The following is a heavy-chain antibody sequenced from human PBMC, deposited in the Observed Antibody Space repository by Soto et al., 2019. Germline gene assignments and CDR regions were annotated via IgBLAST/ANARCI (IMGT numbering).Heavy chain of an antibody. CDR1: GFTFSSYS. CDR2: ISSSSSYI. D-gene: IGHD4-17*01. CDR3: ARDVSPYGDYVLYYYYYMDV. Sequence: GGSLRLSCAASGFTFSSYSMNWVRQAPGKGLEWVSSISSSSSYIYYADSVKGRFTISRDNAKNSLYLQMNSLRAEETAVYYCARDVSPYGDYVLYYYYYMDVWGKGTTVTVSS. V-gene: IGHV3-21*01. J-gene: IGHJ6*03.